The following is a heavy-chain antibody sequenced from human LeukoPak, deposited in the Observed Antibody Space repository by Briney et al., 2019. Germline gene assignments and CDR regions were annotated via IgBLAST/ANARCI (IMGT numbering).Heavy chain of an antibody. CDR3: ARNMGYGDC. Sequence: PGGSLRLSCAASGFTFSNYWMAWVRQAPGKGLEWVASIKQDGSEKVYVDSVKGRFTISRDNAKNSLYLQMNSLRAEDTAMYYCARNMGYGDCWGQGTLVTVSS. D-gene: IGHD5-12*01. V-gene: IGHV3-7*01. J-gene: IGHJ4*02. CDR1: GFTFSNYW. CDR2: IKQDGSEK.